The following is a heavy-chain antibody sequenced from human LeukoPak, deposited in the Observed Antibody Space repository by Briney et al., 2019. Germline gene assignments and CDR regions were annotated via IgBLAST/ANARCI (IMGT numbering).Heavy chain of an antibody. CDR3: ARVWDYDILTGRHYYYYGMDV. V-gene: IGHV3-48*02. CDR2: SSSRSSTI. J-gene: IGHJ6*02. Sequence: GGSLRLSCAASGFTFSNCAMSWVRQAPGKGLEWVSYSSSRSSTIYYADSVKGRFTISRDNAKNSLYLQMNSLRDEDTAVYYCARVWDYDILTGRHYYYYGMDVWGQGTTVTVSS. D-gene: IGHD3-9*01. CDR1: GFTFSNCA.